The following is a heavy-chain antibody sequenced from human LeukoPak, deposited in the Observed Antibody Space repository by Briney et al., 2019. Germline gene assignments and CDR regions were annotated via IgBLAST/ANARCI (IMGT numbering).Heavy chain of an antibody. CDR2: ISGSGGST. CDR3: ARLENGYSYGS. D-gene: IGHD5-18*01. J-gene: IGHJ4*02. Sequence: GSLRLSCAASGVTFSSYAMSWVRQAPGKGLEWVSAISGSGGSTYYADSVKGRFTISRDNSKNTLYLQMNSLRAEDTAVYYCARLENGYSYGSWGQGTLVTVSP. CDR1: GVTFSSYA. V-gene: IGHV3-23*01.